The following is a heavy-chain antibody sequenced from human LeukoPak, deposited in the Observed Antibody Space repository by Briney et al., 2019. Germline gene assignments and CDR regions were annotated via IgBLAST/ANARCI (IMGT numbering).Heavy chain of an antibody. J-gene: IGHJ6*02. CDR1: GGSISSGGYY. CDR3: ARHSSSGWYSDYYYGMDV. V-gene: IGHV4-61*08. CDR2: IYYSGST. D-gene: IGHD6-19*01. Sequence: PSETLSLTCTVSGGSISSGGYYWSWIRQHPGKGLEWIGYIYYSGSTNYNPSLKSRVTISVDTSKNQFSLKLSSVTAADTAVYYCARHSSSGWYSDYYYGMDVWGQGTTVTVSS.